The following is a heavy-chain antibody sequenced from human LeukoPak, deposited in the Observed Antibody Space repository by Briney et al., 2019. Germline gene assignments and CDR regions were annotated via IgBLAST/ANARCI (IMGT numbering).Heavy chain of an antibody. CDR2: ISSNGGRT. CDR3: TRVYYYDSSGYYLDQ. CDR1: GLTFSALA. J-gene: IGHJ4*02. V-gene: IGHV3-64*01. Sequence: GCSLRLSCAASGLTFSALAMKWVRQAPGKEVEYVSSISSNGGRTYYANSVKGRFTISSDNSKNTLYLQMGSLRAENMAFYYCTRVYYYDSSGYYLDQWGQGTLVTVSS. D-gene: IGHD3-22*01.